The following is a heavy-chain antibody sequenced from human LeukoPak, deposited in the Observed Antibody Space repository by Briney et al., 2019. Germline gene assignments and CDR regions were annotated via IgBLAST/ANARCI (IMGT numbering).Heavy chain of an antibody. V-gene: IGHV4-39*02. Sequence: SETLSLTCTVSGGSISSSSYYWGWIRQPPGTGLEWIGSIYYSGSTYYTPSLKSRVTISVDTSKNQFSLKLSSVTAADTAVYYCAREGAGYSSEWARFDPWGQGTLVTVSS. CDR2: IYYSGST. J-gene: IGHJ5*02. CDR1: GGSISSSSYY. CDR3: AREGAGYSSEWARFDP. D-gene: IGHD6-19*01.